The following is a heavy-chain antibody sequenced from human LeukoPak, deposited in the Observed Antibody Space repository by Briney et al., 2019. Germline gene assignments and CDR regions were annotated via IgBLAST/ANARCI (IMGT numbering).Heavy chain of an antibody. Sequence: GGSLRLSCAASGFTFGNYWMSWVRQAPGKGLEWVAHINIDGSEKYYVDSVKGRFTISRDNAKNSLYLQMNSLRAEDMALYYCAKCHSSGWPSPFDYWGQGTLVTVSS. J-gene: IGHJ4*02. CDR1: GFTFGNYW. CDR3: AKCHSSGWPSPFDY. D-gene: IGHD6-19*01. V-gene: IGHV3-7*03. CDR2: INIDGSEK.